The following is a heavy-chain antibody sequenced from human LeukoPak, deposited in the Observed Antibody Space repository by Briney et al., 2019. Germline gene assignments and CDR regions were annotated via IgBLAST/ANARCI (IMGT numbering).Heavy chain of an antibody. CDR2: ILSDGSYE. CDR1: GFSLSRNG. V-gene: IGHV3-30*02. J-gene: IGHJ4*02. CDR3: ARVPGDYDSSGYHDGGGY. D-gene: IGHD3-22*01. Sequence: GGSLRLSCATSGFSLSRNGMHWVRQAPGQGLEWVAFILSDGSYEYYADSVKGRFTISRDTSRNTLFLQMNSLRTEDTAVYYCARVPGDYDSSGYHDGGGYWGQGTLVTVSS.